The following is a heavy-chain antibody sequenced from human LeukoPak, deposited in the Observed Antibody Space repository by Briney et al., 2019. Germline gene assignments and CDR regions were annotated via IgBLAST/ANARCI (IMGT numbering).Heavy chain of an antibody. CDR3: ARRGYHDYGGFDY. Sequence: KSGGSLRLSCAGSEFTFSSYSMNWVRQAPGKGLEWVSSISGWSSDIYYADSVKGRFTISRDNSKNSLYLQMKSLRAEDTALYYCARRGYHDYGGFDYWGQGTLVTVSS. V-gene: IGHV3-21*01. CDR2: ISGWSSDI. D-gene: IGHD3-16*01. J-gene: IGHJ4*02. CDR1: EFTFSSYS.